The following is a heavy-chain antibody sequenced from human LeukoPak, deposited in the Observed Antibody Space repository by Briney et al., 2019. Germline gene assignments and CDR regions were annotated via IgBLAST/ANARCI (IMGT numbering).Heavy chain of an antibody. CDR2: INPNSGGT. J-gene: IGHJ4*02. Sequence: GAPVKVSCKASGYTFNGYYLHWVRQAPGQGLEWMGWINPNSGGTNYAQNFQGRVTMTRDTSISTAYMELSRLRSDDTAVYYCARWMTTVITPDYWGQGTLVTVSS. D-gene: IGHD4-11*01. V-gene: IGHV1-2*02. CDR1: GYTFNGYY. CDR3: ARWMTTVITPDY.